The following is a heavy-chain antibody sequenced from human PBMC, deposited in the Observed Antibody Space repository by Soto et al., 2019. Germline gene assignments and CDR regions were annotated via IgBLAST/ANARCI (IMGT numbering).Heavy chain of an antibody. Sequence: GGSLRLSCAASGFTFSSYGMHWVRQAPGKGLEWVAVIWYDGSNKYYADSVKGRFTISRDNSKNTLFLQVNSLRAEDTAIYYCARAAYTSGYYYFDHWGQGTPVTVSS. J-gene: IGHJ4*02. V-gene: IGHV3-33*01. CDR2: IWYDGSNK. CDR1: GFTFSSYG. D-gene: IGHD6-19*01. CDR3: ARAAYTSGYYYFDH.